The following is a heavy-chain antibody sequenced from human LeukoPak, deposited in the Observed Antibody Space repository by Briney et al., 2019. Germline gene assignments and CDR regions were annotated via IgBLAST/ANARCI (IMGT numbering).Heavy chain of an antibody. D-gene: IGHD3-22*01. CDR1: GGYFSGYY. CDR2: IYYSGST. CDR3: ARVYPLGYYDSSGYYPQYYFDY. Sequence: SETLSLTCAVYGGYFSGYYWSWIRQPPGKGLEWIGYIYYSGSTNYNPSLKSRVTISVDTSKNQFSLKLSSVTAADTAVYYCARVYPLGYYDSSGYYPQYYFDYWGQGTLVTVSS. V-gene: IGHV4-59*01. J-gene: IGHJ4*02.